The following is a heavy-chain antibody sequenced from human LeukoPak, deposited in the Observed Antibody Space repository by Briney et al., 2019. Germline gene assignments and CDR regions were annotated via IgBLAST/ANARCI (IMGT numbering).Heavy chain of an antibody. J-gene: IGHJ4*02. CDR2: ISWNSGSI. CDR1: GFTFDDYA. Sequence: GGSLRLSCAASGFTFDDYAMHWVRQAPGKGLEWVSGISWNSGSIGYADSVKGRFTISRDNAKNSLYLQMNSLRAEDTALYYCAKDSPHVDTAMVGGYYFDYWGQGTLVTVSS. D-gene: IGHD5-18*01. CDR3: AKDSPHVDTAMVGGYYFDY. V-gene: IGHV3-9*01.